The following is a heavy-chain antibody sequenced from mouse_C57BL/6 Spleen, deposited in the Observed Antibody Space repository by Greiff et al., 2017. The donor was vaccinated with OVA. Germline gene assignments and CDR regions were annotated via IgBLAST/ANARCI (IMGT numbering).Heavy chain of an antibody. CDR1: GYTFTDYN. J-gene: IGHJ4*01. D-gene: IGHD2-1*01. V-gene: IGHV1-22*01. Sequence: EVQLQQSGPELVKPGASVKMSCKASGYTFTDYNMHWVKQSHGKSLEWIGYINPNNGGNSYNQKFKGKATLTVNKSSSTAYMELRSLTSEDSAVYYCAFYRYAMDYWGQGTSVTVSS. CDR2: INPNNGGN. CDR3: AFYRYAMDY.